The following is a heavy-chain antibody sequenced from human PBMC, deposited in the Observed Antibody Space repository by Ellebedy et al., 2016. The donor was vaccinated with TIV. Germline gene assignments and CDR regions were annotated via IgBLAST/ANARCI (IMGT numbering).Heavy chain of an antibody. CDR1: GGTFSSYA. CDR2: IIPIFGTA. CDR3: ARLVYYYYGMDV. J-gene: IGHJ6*02. V-gene: IGHV1-69*13. Sequence: SVKVSXXASGGTFSSYAISWVRQAPGQGLEWMGGIIPIFGTANYAQKFQGRVTITADESTSTAYMELSSLRSEDTAVYYCARLVYYYYGMDVWGQGTTVTVSS. D-gene: IGHD2-8*02.